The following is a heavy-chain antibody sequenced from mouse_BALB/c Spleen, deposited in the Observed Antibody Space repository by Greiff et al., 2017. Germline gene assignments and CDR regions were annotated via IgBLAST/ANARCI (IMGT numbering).Heavy chain of an antibody. Sequence: VKLQESGAELARPGASVKMSCKASGYTFTSYTMHWVNQRPGQGLEWIGYINPSSGYTNYNQKFKDKATLTADKSSSTAYMQLSSLTSEDSAVYYCARDYYGLAYWGQGTLVTVSA. CDR2: INPSSGYT. V-gene: IGHV1-4*01. CDR3: ARDYYGLAY. J-gene: IGHJ3*01. D-gene: IGHD1-1*01. CDR1: GYTFTSYT.